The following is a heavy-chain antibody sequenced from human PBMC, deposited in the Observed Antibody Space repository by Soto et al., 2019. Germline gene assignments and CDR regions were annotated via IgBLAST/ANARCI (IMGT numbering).Heavy chain of an antibody. V-gene: IGHV4-31*03. Sequence: ASETLSLTCTVSGASVTAGGYYWSWIRQHPGKVLEWIGFIYFIGSPSYNPSLKSRITMSLDTSKNQFSLNLTSVTAADTAVYFCARVDYYDDYGGHYFDYWGQGILVTVSS. CDR2: IYFIGSP. CDR1: GASVTAGGYY. D-gene: IGHD3-22*01. J-gene: IGHJ4*02. CDR3: ARVDYYDDYGGHYFDY.